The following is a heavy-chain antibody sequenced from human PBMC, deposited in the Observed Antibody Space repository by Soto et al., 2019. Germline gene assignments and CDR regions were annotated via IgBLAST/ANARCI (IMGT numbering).Heavy chain of an antibody. CDR2: ISSGSSVI. CDR1: QFTFSNYH. CDR3: ARDGLRGCDMDV. D-gene: IGHD3-10*01. Sequence: EVLVVESGGGLVQPGGSLRLSCAASQFTFSNYHMNWVRQAPGKGLEWVSYISSGSSVIYYADSVKGRFTISRDNATNSLHLQINSLRDDDTAVYYCARDGLRGCDMDVWGQGTTVTVSS. J-gene: IGHJ6*02. V-gene: IGHV3-48*02.